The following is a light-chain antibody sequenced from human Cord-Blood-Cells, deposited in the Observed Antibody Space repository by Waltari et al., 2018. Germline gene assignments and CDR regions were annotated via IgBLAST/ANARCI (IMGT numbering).Light chain of an antibody. Sequence: QPALTQPASVSGSPGQSITISCTGTSRYVGGYNYVSWYQQHPGKAPKLMIYDVSKRPSGVSNRFSGSKSGNTASLTISGLQAEDEADYYCSSYTSSSTVVFGGGTKLTVL. J-gene: IGLJ2*01. V-gene: IGLV2-14*01. CDR2: DVS. CDR1: SRYVGGYNY. CDR3: SSYTSSSTVV.